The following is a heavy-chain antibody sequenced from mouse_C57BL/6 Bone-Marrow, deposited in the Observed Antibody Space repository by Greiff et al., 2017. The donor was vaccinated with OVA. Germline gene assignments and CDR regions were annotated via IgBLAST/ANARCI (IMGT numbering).Heavy chain of an antibody. V-gene: IGHV10-1*01. CDR2: IRSKSNNYAT. D-gene: IGHD1-1*01. Sequence: GGGLVQPKGSLKLSCAASGFSFNTYAMNWVRQAPGKGLEWVARIRSKSNNYATYYADSVKDRFTISRDDSESMLYLQMNNLKTEDTAMYYCVRHPYYGAGYFDVWGTGTTVTVSS. CDR3: VRHPYYGAGYFDV. CDR1: GFSFNTYA. J-gene: IGHJ1*03.